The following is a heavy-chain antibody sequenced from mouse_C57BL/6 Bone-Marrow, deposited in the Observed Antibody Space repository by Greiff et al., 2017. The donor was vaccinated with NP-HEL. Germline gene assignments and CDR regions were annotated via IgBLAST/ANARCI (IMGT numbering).Heavy chain of an antibody. V-gene: IGHV1-64*01. J-gene: IGHJ3*01. CDR2: IHPNSGST. CDR1: GYTFTSYW. D-gene: IGHD2-4*01. CDR3: ARDRNDYDPAWFAY. Sequence: QVQLQQSGAELVKPGASVKLSCKASGYTFTSYWMHWVKQRPGQGLEWIGMIHPNSGSTNYNEKFKSKATLTVDKSSSTAYMQLSSLTSEDSAVYYCARDRNDYDPAWFAYWGQGTLVTVSA.